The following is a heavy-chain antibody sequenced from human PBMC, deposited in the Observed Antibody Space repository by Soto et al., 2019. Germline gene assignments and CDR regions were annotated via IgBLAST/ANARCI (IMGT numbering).Heavy chain of an antibody. CDR1: GGTFSSYA. CDR3: ARAGYYDSSGYPGAFDI. Sequence: QVQLVQSGAEVKKPGSSVKVSCKASGGTFSSYAISWVRQAPGQGLEWMGGIIPIFGTANYAQKFQGRVTIPADESTSTAYMELSSLRSEDTAVYYCARAGYYDSSGYPGAFDIWGQGTMVTVSS. J-gene: IGHJ3*02. V-gene: IGHV1-69*01. CDR2: IIPIFGTA. D-gene: IGHD3-22*01.